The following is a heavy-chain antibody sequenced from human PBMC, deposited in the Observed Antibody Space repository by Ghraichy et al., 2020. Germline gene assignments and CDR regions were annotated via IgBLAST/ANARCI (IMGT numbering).Heavy chain of an antibody. CDR1: GYSISSGYY. CDR2: IYHSGST. V-gene: IGHV4-38-2*02. J-gene: IGHJ4*02. Sequence: SETLSLTCTVSGYSISSGYYWGWIRQPPGKGLEWIGSIYHSGSTYYNPSLKSRVTISVDTSKNQFSLKLSSVTAADTAVYYCARGSGSLSTEYWGQGTLVTVSS. D-gene: IGHD3-16*02. CDR3: ARGSGSLSTEY.